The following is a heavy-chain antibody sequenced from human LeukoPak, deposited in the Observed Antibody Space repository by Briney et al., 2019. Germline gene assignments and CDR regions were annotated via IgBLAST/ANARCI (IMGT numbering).Heavy chain of an antibody. CDR1: GFTFDDYA. J-gene: IGHJ6*04. D-gene: IGHD3-10*01. CDR3: AKVAMVRGVITRYYYYGMDV. CDR2: ISWDGGST. Sequence: GGSLRLSCAASGFTFDDYAMHWVRQAPGKGLEGVSLISWDGGSTYYADSVKGRFTISRDNSKNSLYLQMNSLRAEDTALYYCAKVAMVRGVITRYYYYGMDVWGKGTTATVSS. V-gene: IGHV3-43D*04.